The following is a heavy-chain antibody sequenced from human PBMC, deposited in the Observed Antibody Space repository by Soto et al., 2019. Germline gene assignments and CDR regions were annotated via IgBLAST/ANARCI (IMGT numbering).Heavy chain of an antibody. CDR3: AIGGGQIYYSGMDV. J-gene: IGHJ6*02. V-gene: IGHV3-11*03. CDR1: GFSISDHY. Sequence: GGSLRLSCAASGFSISDHYMSWIRQAPGKGLEWVSYSSNSGTFTKYADSVKGRFSISRDNAKNSLYLEINSLRGEDTAIYYCAIGGGQIYYSGMDVWGQGTTVTVSS. D-gene: IGHD3-3*01. CDR2: SSNSGTFT.